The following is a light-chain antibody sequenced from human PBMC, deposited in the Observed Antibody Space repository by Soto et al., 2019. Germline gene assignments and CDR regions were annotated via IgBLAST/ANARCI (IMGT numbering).Light chain of an antibody. CDR1: NSDVGSYNY. V-gene: IGLV2-14*01. Sequence: QSALTQPASVSGSPGQSVTISCTGTNSDVGSYNYVSWYQQHPGKAPKLIIYEVNDRPSGISPRFSAAKSANTASLTISGLQPDDEANYYCCSYTTNYTWVFGGGTKVTVL. J-gene: IGLJ3*02. CDR3: CSYTTNYTWV. CDR2: EVN.